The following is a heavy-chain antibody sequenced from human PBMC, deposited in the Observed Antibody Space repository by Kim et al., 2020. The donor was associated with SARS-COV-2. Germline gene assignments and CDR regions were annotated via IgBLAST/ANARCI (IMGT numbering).Heavy chain of an antibody. D-gene: IGHD3-3*01. CDR1: GGSISSYY. CDR3: ALGYYDFWSGYSGRFDP. Sequence: SETLSLTCTVSGGSISSYYWSWIRQPPGKGLEWIGYIYYSGSTNYNPSLKSRVTISVDTSKNQFSLKLSSVTAADTAVYYCALGYYDFWSGYSGRFDPWGQGTLVTVSS. CDR2: IYYSGST. J-gene: IGHJ5*02. V-gene: IGHV4-59*01.